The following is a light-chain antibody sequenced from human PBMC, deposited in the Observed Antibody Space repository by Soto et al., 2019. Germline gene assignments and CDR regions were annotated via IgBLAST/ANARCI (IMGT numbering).Light chain of an antibody. CDR2: AVT. V-gene: IGLV2-14*01. J-gene: IGLJ1*01. CDR1: RSDVGAYNY. Sequence: QSALTQPASVSGSPGQSIAISCTGTRSDVGAYNYVSWYQQHPGKAPKLMISAVTHRPSGVSDRFSGSKSGNTASLTIAGLHDEDEADYYCSSYTSRFTFVFGTGTKLTVL. CDR3: SSYTSRFTFV.